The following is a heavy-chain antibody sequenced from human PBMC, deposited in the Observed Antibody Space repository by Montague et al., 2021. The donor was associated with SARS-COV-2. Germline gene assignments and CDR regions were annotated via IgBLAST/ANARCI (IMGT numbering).Heavy chain of an antibody. CDR1: GSTFNNYA. Sequence: SLRLSCAASGSTFNNYAMTWVRQAPGKGLEWVSIIYSDGSSTYYADSVKGRFTISRDNSKNTLYLQMNSLRAEDTAVYSCRKGGRNFYELDGFDSWGQGTPVTVSS. V-gene: IGHV3-23*03. J-gene: IGHJ4*02. D-gene: IGHD3-3*01. CDR2: IYSDGSST. CDR3: RKGGRNFYELDGFDS.